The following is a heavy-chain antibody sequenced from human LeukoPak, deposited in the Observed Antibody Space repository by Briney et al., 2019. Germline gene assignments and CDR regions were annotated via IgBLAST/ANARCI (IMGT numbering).Heavy chain of an antibody. CDR2: IYTSGST. V-gene: IGHV4-61*02. CDR3: ARSPDLRLRNDAFDI. D-gene: IGHD2-2*01. J-gene: IGHJ3*02. Sequence: SQTLSLTCTVSGGSISSGSYHWSWIRQPAGKGLEWIGRIYTSGSTNYNPSLKSRVTISVDTSKNQFSLKLSSVTAADTAVYYCARSPDLRLRNDAFDIWGQGTMVTVSS. CDR1: GGSISSGSYH.